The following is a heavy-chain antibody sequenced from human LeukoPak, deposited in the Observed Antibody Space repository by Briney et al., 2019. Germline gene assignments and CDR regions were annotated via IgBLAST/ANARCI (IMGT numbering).Heavy chain of an antibody. Sequence: ASVKVSCKVSGYTLTELSMHWVRQAPGKGLEWTGGFDPEDGETIYAQKFQGRVTMTRDTSTSTVYMELSSLRSEDTAVYYCASYGDYILWGQGTLVTVSS. CDR1: GYTLTELS. CDR3: ASYGDYIL. D-gene: IGHD4-17*01. CDR2: FDPEDGET. J-gene: IGHJ4*02. V-gene: IGHV1-24*01.